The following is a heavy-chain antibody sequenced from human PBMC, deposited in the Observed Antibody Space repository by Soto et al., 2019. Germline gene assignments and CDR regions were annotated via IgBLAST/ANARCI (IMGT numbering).Heavy chain of an antibody. V-gene: IGHV3-33*01. CDR1: GFTFSSYG. J-gene: IGHJ4*02. D-gene: IGHD2-2*01. CDR3: ASDDCSSTSCHFDY. CDR2: IWYDGSNK. Sequence: QVQLVESGGGVVQPGRSLILSCAASGFTFSSYGMHWVRQAPGKGLEWVAVIWYDGSNKYYADSVKGRFCISSDNSMNPLYLQMNSLRAEDTAVYYCASDDCSSTSCHFDYWGQGTLVTVSS.